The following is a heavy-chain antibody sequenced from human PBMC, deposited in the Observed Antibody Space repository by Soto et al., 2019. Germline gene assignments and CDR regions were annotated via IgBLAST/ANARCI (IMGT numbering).Heavy chain of an antibody. J-gene: IGHJ4*02. CDR2: ISGSGGST. D-gene: IGHD3-16*01. Sequence: GSLILSCASSGFTFSGYAMSWVRQAPGKGLEWVSAISGSGGSTYYADSVKGRFTISRDNSKNTLYLQMNSLRAEDTAVYYCAKYVEMAAQSVDYWGQGPLVTVSS. CDR3: AKYVEMAAQSVDY. CDR1: GFTFSGYA. V-gene: IGHV3-23*01.